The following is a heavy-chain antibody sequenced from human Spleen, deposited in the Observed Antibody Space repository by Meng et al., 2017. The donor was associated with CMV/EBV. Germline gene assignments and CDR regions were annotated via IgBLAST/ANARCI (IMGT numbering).Heavy chain of an antibody. J-gene: IGHJ3*02. CDR1: GYTFTSYD. CDR3: AKWELLSAFDI. D-gene: IGHD1-26*01. V-gene: IGHV1-18*01. CDR2: ISAYNGNA. Sequence: ASVKVSCKASGYTFTSYDISWVRQAPGHGLEWMGWISAYNGNANYAQKLQGRVTMTTDTSTSTAYMELSSLRSEDTAVYYCAKWELLSAFDIWGQGTMVTVSS.